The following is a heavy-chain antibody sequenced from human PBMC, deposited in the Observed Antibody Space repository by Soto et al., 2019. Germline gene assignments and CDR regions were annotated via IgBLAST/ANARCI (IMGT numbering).Heavy chain of an antibody. J-gene: IGHJ6*02. CDR3: ARDWMVYAARYYYYGMDV. V-gene: IGHV1-18*01. Sequence: QVQLVQSGAEVKKPGASVKVSCKASGYTFTSYGISWVRQAPGQGLEWMGWISAYNGNTNYAQKLQGRVTMTTDTSTSTAYMELRSLRSADAAVYYCARDWMVYAARYYYYGMDVWGRGSTVTVSS. CDR1: GYTFTSYG. D-gene: IGHD2-8*01. CDR2: ISAYNGNT.